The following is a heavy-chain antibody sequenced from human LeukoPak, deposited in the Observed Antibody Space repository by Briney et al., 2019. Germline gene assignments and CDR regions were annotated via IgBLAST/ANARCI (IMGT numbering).Heavy chain of an antibody. V-gene: IGHV1-2*02. Sequence: ASVKVSCKTSGSTFTGAYMHWVRQAPGQGLEWMGWVNPNSGETKIAQKFQGRVTITRDTSIRTVYMDLGGLRSDDTAVYYCARVLFNSGYNYWGQGSLVTVSS. CDR1: GSTFTGAY. CDR2: VNPNSGET. CDR3: ARVLFNSGYNY. D-gene: IGHD3-9*01. J-gene: IGHJ4*02.